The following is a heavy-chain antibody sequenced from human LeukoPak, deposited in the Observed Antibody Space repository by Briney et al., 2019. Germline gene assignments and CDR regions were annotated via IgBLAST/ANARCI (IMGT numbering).Heavy chain of an antibody. Sequence: PSETLSLTCAVYGGSFSGYYWSWIRQPPGKGLEWIGEINHSGSTNYNPSLKSRVTISVDTSKNQFSLKLTSVTAADTAVYYCASFSNLDTGLTGNYWGPGTLVTVSS. CDR2: INHSGST. CDR3: ASFSNLDTGLTGNY. CDR1: GGSFSGYY. D-gene: IGHD5-18*01. V-gene: IGHV4-34*01. J-gene: IGHJ4*02.